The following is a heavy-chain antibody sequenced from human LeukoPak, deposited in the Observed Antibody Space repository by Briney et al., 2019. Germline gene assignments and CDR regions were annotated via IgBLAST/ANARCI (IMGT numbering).Heavy chain of an antibody. CDR3: ARVGEGYYFDY. D-gene: IGHD2-21*01. CDR1: GYTFTSYD. Sequence: ASVKVSCKASGYTFTSYDISWVRQAPGQGLEWMGWINPNSGGTNYAQKFQGRVTMTRDTSISTAYMELSRLRSDDTAVYYCARVGEGYYFDYWGQGTLVTVSS. CDR2: INPNSGGT. J-gene: IGHJ4*02. V-gene: IGHV1-2*02.